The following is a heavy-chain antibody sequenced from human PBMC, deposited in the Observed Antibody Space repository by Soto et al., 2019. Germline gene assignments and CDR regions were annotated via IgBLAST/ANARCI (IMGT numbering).Heavy chain of an antibody. Sequence: SETLSLTCAVYGGSFSGSYWTWIRQSPGKGLEWIGKINHSGSTKHNPSLKSRVTISVDTSKNQFSLKLSSVTAADTAVYYCAGEEGAQWSTKGYYGLDVWGPGTTVTVSS. CDR2: INHSGST. V-gene: IGHV4-34*01. CDR3: AGEEGAQWSTKGYYGLDV. D-gene: IGHD2-8*01. J-gene: IGHJ6*02. CDR1: GGSFSGSY.